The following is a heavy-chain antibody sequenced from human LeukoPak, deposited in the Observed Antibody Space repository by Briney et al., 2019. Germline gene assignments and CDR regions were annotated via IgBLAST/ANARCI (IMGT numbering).Heavy chain of an antibody. V-gene: IGHV1-8*03. D-gene: IGHD2-15*01. Sequence: APVKVSCKASGYTFTNYGISWVRQATGQGLEWMGWMNPKSGNTGHAQKFQGRVTITRDTSTSTVYMELSSLRSEDTAVYFCARVDGSPDYWGQGTLVTVSS. CDR3: ARVDGSPDY. J-gene: IGHJ4*02. CDR1: GYTFTNYG. CDR2: MNPKSGNT.